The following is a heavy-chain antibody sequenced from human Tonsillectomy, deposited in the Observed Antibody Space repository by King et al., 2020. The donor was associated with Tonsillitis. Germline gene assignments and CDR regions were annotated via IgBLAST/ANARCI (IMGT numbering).Heavy chain of an antibody. CDR1: GFTFSSFW. Sequence: VQLVESGGGLVQPGGSLRLSCAASGFTFSSFWMSWVRQAPGEGLEWVANINPDGSGKNYVDSVKGRFTISRDNAKNSLYLQMNTLRAGDTAGYYCARDVAGVLDYWGQGTLVTVSS. J-gene: IGHJ4*02. CDR2: INPDGSGK. D-gene: IGHD2-8*01. V-gene: IGHV3-7*03. CDR3: ARDVAGVLDY.